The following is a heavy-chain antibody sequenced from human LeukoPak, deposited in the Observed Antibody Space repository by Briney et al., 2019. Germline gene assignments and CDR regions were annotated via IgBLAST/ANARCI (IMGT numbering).Heavy chain of an antibody. CDR1: GGSFSGYY. CDR2: INHSGST. J-gene: IGHJ6*04. CDR3: ARGSQGP. Sequence: SETLSLTCAVYGGSFSGYYWCWLRQPPGKGLEWIGEINHSGSTNYNPSLKSRVTISVDTSKNQFSLKLSSVTAADTAVYYCARGSQGPWGKGTTVTVSS. V-gene: IGHV4-34*01.